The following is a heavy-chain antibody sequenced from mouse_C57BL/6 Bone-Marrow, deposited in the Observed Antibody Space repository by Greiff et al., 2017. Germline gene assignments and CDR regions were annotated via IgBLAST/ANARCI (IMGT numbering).Heavy chain of an antibody. V-gene: IGHV1-82*01. CDR2: IYPGDGDT. CDR3: ARGGYDAWFAY. Sequence: VKLQESGPELVKPGASVKISCKASGYAFSSSWMNWVKQRPGKGLEWIGRIYPGDGDTNYNGKFKGKATLTVDKSSSTAYMQLSSLTSEDSAVYFCARGGYDAWFAYWGQGTLVTVSA. D-gene: IGHD2-2*01. CDR1: GYAFSSSW. J-gene: IGHJ3*01.